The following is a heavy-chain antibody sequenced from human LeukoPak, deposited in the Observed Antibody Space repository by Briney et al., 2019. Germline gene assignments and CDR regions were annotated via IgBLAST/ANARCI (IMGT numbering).Heavy chain of an antibody. V-gene: IGHV3-48*01. CDR3: ASYLGSYGHYGPDDY. CDR2: ISSSSSTI. D-gene: IGHD4-17*01. J-gene: IGHJ4*02. CDR1: GFTFSSYS. Sequence: GGSLRLSCAASGFTFSSYSMNWVRQAPGKGLEWVSYISSSSSTIYYADSVKGRFTISRDNAKNSLYLQMNSLRAQDTAVYYCASYLGSYGHYGPDDYWGQGTLVTVSS.